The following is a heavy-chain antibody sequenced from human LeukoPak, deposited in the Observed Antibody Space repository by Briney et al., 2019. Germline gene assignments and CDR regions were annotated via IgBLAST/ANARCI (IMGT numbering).Heavy chain of an antibody. Sequence: ASVKVSCKASGGTFSSYATSWVRRAPGQGLEWMGGIIPIFGTANYAQKFQGRVTITADESTSTAYMELSSLRSEDTAVYYCARGYCSSTSCYSRQAYYFDYWGQGTLVTVSS. D-gene: IGHD2-2*02. J-gene: IGHJ4*02. CDR2: IIPIFGTA. CDR3: ARGYCSSTSCYSRQAYYFDY. V-gene: IGHV1-69*13. CDR1: GGTFSSYA.